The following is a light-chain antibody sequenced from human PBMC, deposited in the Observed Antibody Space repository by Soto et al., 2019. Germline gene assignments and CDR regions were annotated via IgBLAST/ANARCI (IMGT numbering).Light chain of an antibody. CDR3: QHRSNWPRT. CDR1: QSVSSY. Sequence: EIVLTKSPATLSLSPGERATLSCRASQSVSSYLAWYQQNPGQAPRLLIYDASNRATGIPARSSGSGSGTDFTLTISSLEPEDFAVYYCQHRSNWPRTFGQGTKVDI. J-gene: IGKJ1*01. V-gene: IGKV3-11*01. CDR2: DAS.